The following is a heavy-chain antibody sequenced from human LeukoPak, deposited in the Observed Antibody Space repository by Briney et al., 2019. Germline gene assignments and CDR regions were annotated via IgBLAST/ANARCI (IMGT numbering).Heavy chain of an antibody. J-gene: IGHJ4*02. Sequence: SGTLSLTCAVSGDSISSSNWWSWVRQPPGKGPEWIGEIYHSGSTNYNPSLRSRVTISLDKSKNQVSLMLTSVTAADTAVYYCARSLSPMLRGAPYYWGQGTLVTVSS. D-gene: IGHD3-10*01. CDR2: IYHSGST. V-gene: IGHV4-4*02. CDR1: GDSISSSNW. CDR3: ARSLSPMLRGAPYY.